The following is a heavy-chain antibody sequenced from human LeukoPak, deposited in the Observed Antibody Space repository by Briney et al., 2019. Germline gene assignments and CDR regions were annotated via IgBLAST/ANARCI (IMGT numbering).Heavy chain of an antibody. CDR1: GFTFSRYG. CDR3: VKDTSSGSYYYFDC. Sequence: PGGSLRLSCSVSGFTFSRYGMYWVRQAPGKGLEYVSAISSSGSGTNYADSVKDRFTISGDNSKNTLFLQMTSLRAEDTAVYYCVKDTSSGSYYYFDCWGQGILVTVSS. D-gene: IGHD1-26*01. V-gene: IGHV3-64D*06. J-gene: IGHJ4*02. CDR2: ISSSGSGT.